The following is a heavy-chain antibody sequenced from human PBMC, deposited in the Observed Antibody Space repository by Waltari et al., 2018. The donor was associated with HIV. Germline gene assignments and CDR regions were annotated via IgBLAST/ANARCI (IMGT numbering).Heavy chain of an antibody. V-gene: IGHV1-69*12. CDR3: ARHSSPLYSYGYYFDY. D-gene: IGHD5-18*01. Sequence: QVQLVQSGAEVKKPGSSVKVSCKASGGTFSSYAISWVRQAPGQGLEWMGGIIPIFGTANYAQKFQGRGTITADESTSTAYMELSSLRSEDTAVYYCARHSSPLYSYGYYFDYWGQGTLVTVSS. J-gene: IGHJ4*02. CDR2: IIPIFGTA. CDR1: GGTFSSYA.